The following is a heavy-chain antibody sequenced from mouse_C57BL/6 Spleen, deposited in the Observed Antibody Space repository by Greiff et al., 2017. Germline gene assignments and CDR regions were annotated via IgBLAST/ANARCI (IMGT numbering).Heavy chain of an antibody. CDR2: IYPGDGDT. Sequence: QVQLQQSGPELVKPGASVKISCKASGYAFSSSWMNWVKQRPGKGLEWIGRIYPGDGDTNYNGTFKGKATLTADKSSSTAYMQLSSRTSELSAVYFCTRSEYYGSSQAWFAYWGQGTLVTVSA. CDR1: GYAFSSSW. J-gene: IGHJ3*01. D-gene: IGHD1-1*01. CDR3: TRSEYYGSSQAWFAY. V-gene: IGHV1-82*01.